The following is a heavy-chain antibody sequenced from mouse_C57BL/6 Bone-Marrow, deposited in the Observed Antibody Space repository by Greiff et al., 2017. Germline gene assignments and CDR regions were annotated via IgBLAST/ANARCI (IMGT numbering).Heavy chain of an antibody. CDR3: GSHYYGSSYGRYFDV. J-gene: IGHJ1*03. V-gene: IGHV1-81*01. D-gene: IGHD1-1*01. Sequence: VQLQESGAELARPGASVKLSCKASGYTFTSYGISWVKQRTGQGLEWIGEIYPRSGNTYYNEKFKGKATLTADKSSSTAYMELRSLTSEDSAVYFCGSHYYGSSYGRYFDVWGTGTTVTVSS. CDR2: IYPRSGNT. CDR1: GYTFTSYG.